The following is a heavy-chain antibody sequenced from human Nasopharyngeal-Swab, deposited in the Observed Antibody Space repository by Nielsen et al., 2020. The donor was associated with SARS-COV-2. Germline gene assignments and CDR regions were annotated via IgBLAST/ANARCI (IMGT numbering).Heavy chain of an antibody. CDR3: AKDRIQQLVRGLGRYFDY. J-gene: IGHJ4*02. Sequence: GGSLRLSCAASGFTFSSYAMSWVRQAPGQGLEWVSAISGSGGSTYYADSVKGRFTISRDNSKNTLYLQMNSLRAEDTAVYYCAKDRIQQLVRGLGRYFDYWGQGTLVTVSS. CDR2: ISGSGGST. D-gene: IGHD6-13*01. V-gene: IGHV3-23*01. CDR1: GFTFSSYA.